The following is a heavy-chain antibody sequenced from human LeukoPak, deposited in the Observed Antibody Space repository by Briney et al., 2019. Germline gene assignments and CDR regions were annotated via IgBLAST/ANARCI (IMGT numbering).Heavy chain of an antibody. D-gene: IGHD2-15*01. CDR1: GFTFGDYA. CDR2: IRSKAYGGTT. Sequence: PGGSLRLSCTASGFTFGDYAMSWFRQAPGKGLEWVGFIRSKAYGGTTEYAAPVKGRFTISRDDSKSIAYLQMNSLKTEDTAVYYCTRYCSGGSCYGAFDIWGQGTMVTVSS. J-gene: IGHJ3*02. V-gene: IGHV3-49*03. CDR3: TRYCSGGSCYGAFDI.